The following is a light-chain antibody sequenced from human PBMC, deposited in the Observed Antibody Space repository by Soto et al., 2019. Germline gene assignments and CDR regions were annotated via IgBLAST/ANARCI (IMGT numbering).Light chain of an antibody. CDR2: KAS. CDR3: QQYNSYPWT. Sequence: DIQMTQSPSILSASVGDRVTITCRASQSISSWLAWYQQKPGKAPKLLIYKASSLESGVPSRFSGSGSGTEFTLTISSLRPDDFATYYCQQYNSYPWTFGQGTKVDIK. CDR1: QSISSW. V-gene: IGKV1-5*03. J-gene: IGKJ1*01.